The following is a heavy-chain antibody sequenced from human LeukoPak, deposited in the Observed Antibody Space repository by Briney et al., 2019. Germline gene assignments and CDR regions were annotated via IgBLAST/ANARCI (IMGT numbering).Heavy chain of an antibody. J-gene: IGHJ6*03. D-gene: IGHD6-19*01. Sequence: SETLSLTCTLSGGSLSSYYWSWIRQPPGKGLEWIGYIYYRGSTNYNPSLKSRVTISVDTSKNQFSLKLSSVTAADTAVYYCARDSSSGWYDYYYMDVWGKGTTVTVSS. CDR2: IYYRGST. CDR1: GGSLSSYY. V-gene: IGHV4-59*01. CDR3: ARDSSSGWYDYYYMDV.